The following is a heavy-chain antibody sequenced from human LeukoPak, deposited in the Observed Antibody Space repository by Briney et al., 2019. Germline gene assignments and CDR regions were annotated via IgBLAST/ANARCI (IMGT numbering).Heavy chain of an antibody. V-gene: IGHV1-2*04. CDR1: GYTFSSYD. D-gene: IGHD3-16*02. Sequence: GASVKVSCKASGYTFSSYDINWVRQATGQGLEWMGWINPNSGGTNYAQKFQGWVTMTRDTSISTAYMELSRLRSDDTAVYYCARGAYYDYVWGSYRYDYWGQGTLVTVSS. CDR3: ARGAYYDYVWGSYRYDY. CDR2: INPNSGGT. J-gene: IGHJ4*02.